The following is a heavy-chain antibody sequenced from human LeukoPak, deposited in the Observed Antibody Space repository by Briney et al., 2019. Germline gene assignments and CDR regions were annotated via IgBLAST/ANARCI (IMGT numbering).Heavy chain of an antibody. V-gene: IGHV3-23*01. CDR2: SGTAGDT. J-gene: IGHJ4*02. Sequence: HAGGSLRLSCAASGFTFTSSAMNWVRQAPGKGLEWVSASGTAGDTYYADSVKGRFTISRDNSKNTLYLQMTSLRTEDTAVYYCAKKTPGTHPFDFWGQGTPVTVSP. CDR1: GFTFTSSA. D-gene: IGHD6-13*01. CDR3: AKKTPGTHPFDF.